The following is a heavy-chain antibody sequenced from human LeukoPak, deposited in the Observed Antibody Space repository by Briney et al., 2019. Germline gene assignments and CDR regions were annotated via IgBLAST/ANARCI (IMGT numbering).Heavy chain of an antibody. CDR2: INPNSGGA. V-gene: IGHV1-2*02. Sequence: SVKVSCKASGYTFTGYYMHWVRQAPGQGLEWMGWINPNSGGANYAQKFQGRVTMTRDTSISTAYMELSRLRSDDTAVYYCARDVGPVQLWLAIDWGQGTLVTVSS. J-gene: IGHJ4*02. CDR1: GYTFTGYY. D-gene: IGHD5-18*01. CDR3: ARDVGPVQLWLAID.